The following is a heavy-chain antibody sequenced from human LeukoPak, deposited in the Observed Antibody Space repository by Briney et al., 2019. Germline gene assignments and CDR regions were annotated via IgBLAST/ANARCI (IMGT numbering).Heavy chain of an antibody. Sequence: SQTLSLTCTVSGGSISSGDYYWSWIRQPPGKGLEWIGYIYYSGSTYYNPSLKSRVTISVDTSKNQFSLKLSSVTAADTAVYYCARHPSPTVTTAFDYWSQGTLVTVSS. CDR3: ARHPSPTVTTAFDY. CDR2: IYYSGST. V-gene: IGHV4-30-4*01. CDR1: GGSISSGDYY. D-gene: IGHD4-17*01. J-gene: IGHJ4*02.